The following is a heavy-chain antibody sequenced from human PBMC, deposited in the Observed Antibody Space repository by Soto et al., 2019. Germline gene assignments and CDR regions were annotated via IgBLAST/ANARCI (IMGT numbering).Heavy chain of an antibody. Sequence: SETLSLTCAVSGGSISSGGYYWSWIRQPPGKGLEWIGYIYYSGSTNYNPSLKSRVTISVDTSKNQFSLKLSSVTAADTAVYYCARADIVLVPAASRFDPWGQGTLVTVSS. CDR3: ARADIVLVPAASRFDP. V-gene: IGHV4-61*08. CDR2: IYYSGST. J-gene: IGHJ5*02. CDR1: GGSISSGGYY. D-gene: IGHD2-2*01.